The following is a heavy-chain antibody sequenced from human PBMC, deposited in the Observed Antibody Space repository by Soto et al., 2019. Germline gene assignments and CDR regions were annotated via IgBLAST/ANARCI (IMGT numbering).Heavy chain of an antibody. D-gene: IGHD2-21*02. J-gene: IGHJ6*02. CDR2: INIGSGNT. CDR3: ARDGGDCGYRLAYYYYIGMDV. V-gene: IGHV1-3*05. CDR1: GYAFSSYA. Sequence: QVQLVQSGAEEQKPVASVKVSCKASGYAFSSYAMHWVRQAPGQRLEWMGWINIGSGNTEYSQNFQDRITITRDTSARTVYMELSGLRSEDTAVYYCARDGGDCGYRLAYYYYIGMDVWGQGTTVTVSS.